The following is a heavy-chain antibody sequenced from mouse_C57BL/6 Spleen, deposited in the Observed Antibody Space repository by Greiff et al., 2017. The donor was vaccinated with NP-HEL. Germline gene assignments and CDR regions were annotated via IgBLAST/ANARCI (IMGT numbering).Heavy chain of an antibody. D-gene: IGHD2-10*02. CDR3: AYGNSQYYAMDY. CDR1: GFNIKDYY. CDR2: IDPEDGDT. V-gene: IGHV14-1*01. J-gene: IGHJ4*01. Sequence: VQLKESGAELVRPGASVKLSCTASGFNIKDYYMHWVQQRPEQGLEWIGRIDPEDGDTEYAPKFQGKATKTADTSSNTAYLQLSSLTSEDTAVYCVAYGNSQYYAMDYWGQGTSVTVSA.